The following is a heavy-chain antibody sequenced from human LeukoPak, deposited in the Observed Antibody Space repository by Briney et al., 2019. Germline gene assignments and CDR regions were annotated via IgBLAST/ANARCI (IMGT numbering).Heavy chain of an antibody. J-gene: IGHJ4*02. V-gene: IGHV4-4*02. CDR3: ARVVYYDFWSGYAGGYDY. D-gene: IGHD3-3*01. CDR2: IYHSGST. CDR1: GGSISSSNW. Sequence: SETLSLTCAVSGGSISSSNWWSWVRQPPGKGLEWIGEIYHSGSTNYNPSLKSRVTISVDTSKNQFSLKLSSVTAADTAVYYCARVVYYDFWSGYAGGYDYWGQGTLVTVSS.